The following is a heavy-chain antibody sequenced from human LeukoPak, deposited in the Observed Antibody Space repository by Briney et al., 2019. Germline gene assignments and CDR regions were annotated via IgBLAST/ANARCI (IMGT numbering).Heavy chain of an antibody. CDR3: AHLLFSPYCGGDCYAATSDY. V-gene: IGHV3-74*01. D-gene: IGHD2-21*02. CDR1: GFTFSSYW. CDR2: INSDGSST. Sequence: PGGSLRLSCAASGFTFSSYWMHWVRQAPGKGLVWVSRINSDGSSTSYADSVMGRFTISRDNAKNTLYLQMNSLRAEDTAVYYCAHLLFSPYCGGDCYAATSDYWGQGTLVTVSS. J-gene: IGHJ4*02.